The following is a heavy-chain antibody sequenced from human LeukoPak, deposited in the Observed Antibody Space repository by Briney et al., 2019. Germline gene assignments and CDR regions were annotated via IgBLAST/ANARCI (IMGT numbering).Heavy chain of an antibody. CDR1: GFTFSSYS. J-gene: IGHJ5*02. D-gene: IGHD1-26*01. CDR3: AGDHPLYSGNEFDP. Sequence: KAGGSLRLSCAASGFTFSSYSMNWVRQAPGKGLEWVSSISSSSSYIYYADSVKGRFTISRDNAKNSLYLQMNSLRAEDTAVYYCAGDHPLYSGNEFDPWGQGTLVTVSS. CDR2: ISSSSSYI. V-gene: IGHV3-21*01.